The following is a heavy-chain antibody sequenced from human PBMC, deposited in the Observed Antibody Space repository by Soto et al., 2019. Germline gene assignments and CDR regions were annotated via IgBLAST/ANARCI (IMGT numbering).Heavy chain of an antibody. V-gene: IGHV3-21*01. CDR3: ARDRGGGVGAADY. J-gene: IGHJ4*02. CDR2: ISSSSSYI. D-gene: IGHD1-26*01. Sequence: EVQLVESGGGLVKPGGSLRLSCAASGFTFSSYSMNWVRQAPGKGLEWVSSISSSSSYIYYADSVKGRFTISRDNAKNSLYLQMNGLRAEDTAVYYCARDRGGGVGAADYWGQGTLVTVSS. CDR1: GFTFSSYS.